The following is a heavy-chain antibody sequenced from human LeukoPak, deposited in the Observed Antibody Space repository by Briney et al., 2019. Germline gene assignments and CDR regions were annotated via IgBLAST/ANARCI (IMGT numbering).Heavy chain of an antibody. Sequence: ASVKVSCKASGYTFTSYAMDWVGQAPGQRQEWRGWINTGNCNTKYSQEFQGRVTITRDTSASTAYMELSSLRSEDMAVYYCARGKDFWSGYYDYWGQGTLVTVSS. CDR3: ARGKDFWSGYYDY. CDR1: GYTFTSYA. CDR2: INTGNCNT. J-gene: IGHJ4*02. D-gene: IGHD3-3*01. V-gene: IGHV1-3*03.